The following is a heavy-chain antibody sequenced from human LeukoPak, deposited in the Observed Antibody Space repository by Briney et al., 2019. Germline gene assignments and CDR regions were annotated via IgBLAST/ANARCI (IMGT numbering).Heavy chain of an antibody. CDR2: IDVVGATT. J-gene: IGHJ4*02. V-gene: IGHV3-74*01. D-gene: IGHD5-12*01. Sequence: GGSLRLSCVGSGFTFSAHWMYWVRHGPGGGLGWVSHIDVVGATTGYAESVRGRFTISRAPAKNPLSLQINGLRAEDTAAYYCARDLTWHPADSWGQGTLVTVSS. CDR1: GFTFSAHW. CDR3: ARDLTWHPADS.